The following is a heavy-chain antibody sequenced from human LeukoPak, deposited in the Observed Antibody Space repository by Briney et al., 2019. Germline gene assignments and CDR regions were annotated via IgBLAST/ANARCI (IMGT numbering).Heavy chain of an antibody. CDR1: GFIFSDHY. CDR2: ITNSGNTM. CDR3: ARGAGPLFDP. J-gene: IGHJ5*02. Sequence: GGSLRLSCAASGFIFSDHYMSWVRQAPGKGLEWISYITNSGNTMHYADSVKGRFTISRDNAKKSLYLQMNSLRDADTAVYYCARGAGPLFDPWGQGTLVTVSS. V-gene: IGHV3-11*01.